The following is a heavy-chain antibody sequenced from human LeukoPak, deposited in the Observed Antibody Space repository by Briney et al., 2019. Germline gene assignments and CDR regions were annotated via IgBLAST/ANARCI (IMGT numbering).Heavy chain of an antibody. D-gene: IGHD3-22*01. Sequence: ASVKVSCKVSGYTLTELSMHWVRQAPGKGLEGMGGFDPEDGETIYAQKFQGRVTMTEDTSTDTAYMELSSLRSEDTAVYYCATGYYYDSSGYYLYYFDYWGQGTLVTVSS. CDR1: GYTLTELS. CDR2: FDPEDGET. CDR3: ATGYYYDSSGYYLYYFDY. J-gene: IGHJ4*02. V-gene: IGHV1-24*01.